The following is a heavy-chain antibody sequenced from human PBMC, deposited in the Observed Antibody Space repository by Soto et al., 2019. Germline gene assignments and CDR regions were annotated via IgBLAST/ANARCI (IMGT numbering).Heavy chain of an antibody. CDR2: IYYGGSI. J-gene: IGHJ1*01. Sequence: PGKGMEWIGYIYYGGSINYNPSLKSRVIISVDTAKNQFSLRLSSVTAADTAVYYFTGACYDNHGDRLSPWGQGTSVPGSA. CDR3: TGACYDNHGDRLSP. D-gene: IGHD3-10*01. V-gene: IGHV4-59*01.